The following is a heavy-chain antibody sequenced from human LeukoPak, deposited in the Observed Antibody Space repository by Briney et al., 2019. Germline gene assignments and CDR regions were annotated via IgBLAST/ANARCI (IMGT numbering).Heavy chain of an antibody. CDR1: GYTFTSYA. V-gene: IGHV1-3*01. Sequence: GASVKVSCKDSGYTFTSYAMHWVRQAPGQRLEWMGWINAGNGNTKYSQKFQGRVTITRDTSASTAYMELSSLRSEDTAVYYCARLGNWNDVPTLGYFDYWGQGTLVTVSS. D-gene: IGHD1-1*01. CDR2: INAGNGNT. J-gene: IGHJ4*02. CDR3: ARLGNWNDVPTLGYFDY.